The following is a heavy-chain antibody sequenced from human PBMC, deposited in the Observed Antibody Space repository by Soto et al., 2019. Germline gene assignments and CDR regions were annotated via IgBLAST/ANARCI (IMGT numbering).Heavy chain of an antibody. CDR2: INPNSGGT. Sequence: ASVKVSCKASGYTFTGYYMHWVRQAPGQGLEWMGWINPNSGGTNYAQKFQGWVTMTRDTSISTAYMELSRLRSDDTAVYYCARGLYDYGDDMFRDAGYYFDYWGQGTLVTVSS. J-gene: IGHJ4*02. V-gene: IGHV1-2*04. CDR1: GYTFTGYY. CDR3: ARGLYDYGDDMFRDAGYYFDY. D-gene: IGHD4-17*01.